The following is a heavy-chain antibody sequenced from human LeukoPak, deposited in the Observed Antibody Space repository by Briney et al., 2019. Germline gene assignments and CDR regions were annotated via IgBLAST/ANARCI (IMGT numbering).Heavy chain of an antibody. J-gene: IGHJ4*02. Sequence: GGSLRLSCTASGFTFSSYAMNWVRQAPGKGLEWVSGIGAGGTFAYYADSVKGRFTISRDNSRNTLYLQMNSLRADDTAVYYCAKDPDYTTYGYYFDYWGQGTLVTVSS. CDR2: IGAGGTFA. CDR3: AKDPDYTTYGYYFDY. D-gene: IGHD4-11*01. CDR1: GFTFSSYA. V-gene: IGHV3-23*01.